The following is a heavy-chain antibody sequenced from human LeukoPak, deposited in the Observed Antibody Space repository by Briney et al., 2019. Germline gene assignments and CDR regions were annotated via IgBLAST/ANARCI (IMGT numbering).Heavy chain of an antibody. J-gene: IGHJ4*02. CDR3: ASDRGSVGLRLGELSSLYFDY. V-gene: IGHV1-69*13. D-gene: IGHD3-16*02. CDR1: GGTFSSYA. Sequence: SVKVSCKASGGTFSSYAISWVRQAPGQGLEWMGGIIPIFGTANYAQKFQGRVTITADESTSTAYMELSSLRPEDTAVYYCASDRGSVGLRLGELSSLYFDYWGQGTLVTVSS. CDR2: IIPIFGTA.